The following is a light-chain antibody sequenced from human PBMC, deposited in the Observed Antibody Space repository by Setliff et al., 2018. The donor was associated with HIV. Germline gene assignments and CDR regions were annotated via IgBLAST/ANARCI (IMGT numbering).Light chain of an antibody. CDR2: DVS. CDR1: SSDVGDYNY. Sequence: QSVLTQPASVSGSPGQSITISCTGTSSDVGDYNYVSWYQQHPGKAPKLMISDVSNRPSGVSNRFSGSKSGNTASLTISGPQAEDEADYYCCSYTRSSTNVVFGGGTKVTVL. CDR3: CSYTRSSTNVV. V-gene: IGLV2-14*03. J-gene: IGLJ2*01.